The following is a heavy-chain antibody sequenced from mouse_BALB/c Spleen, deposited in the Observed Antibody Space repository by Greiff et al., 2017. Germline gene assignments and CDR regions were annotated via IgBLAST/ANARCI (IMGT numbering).Heavy chain of an antibody. D-gene: IGHD2-4*01. Sequence: EVQRVESGGGLVKPGGSLKLSCAASGFTFSSYTMSWVRQTPEKRLEWVATISSGGSYTYYPDSVKGRFTISRDNAKNTLYLQMSSLKSEDTAMYYCTRWDYATYWGQGTLVTVSA. CDR3: TRWDYATY. V-gene: IGHV5-6-4*01. CDR1: GFTFSSYT. J-gene: IGHJ3*01. CDR2: ISSGGSYT.